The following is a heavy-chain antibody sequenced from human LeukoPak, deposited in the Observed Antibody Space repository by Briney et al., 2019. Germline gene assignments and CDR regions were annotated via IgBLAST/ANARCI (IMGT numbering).Heavy chain of an antibody. Sequence: SETLSLTCTVSGGSISSSSYYWGWIRQPPGKGLEWIGSIYYSGSTYYNPSLKSRVTISVDTSKNQFSLKLSSVTTADTAVYYCARIAGGSGSFPFDYWGQGTLVTVSS. V-gene: IGHV4-39*07. J-gene: IGHJ4*02. CDR3: ARIAGGSGSFPFDY. CDR1: GGSISSSSYY. D-gene: IGHD3-10*01. CDR2: IYYSGST.